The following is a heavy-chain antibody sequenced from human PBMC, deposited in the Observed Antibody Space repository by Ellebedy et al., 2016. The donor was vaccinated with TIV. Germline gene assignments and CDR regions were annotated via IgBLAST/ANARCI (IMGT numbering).Heavy chain of an antibody. D-gene: IGHD6-13*01. V-gene: IGHV3-9*01. CDR1: GFTFDDYA. CDR2: ISWNSGSI. J-gene: IGHJ6*03. Sequence: GGSLRLXXAASGFTFDDYAMHWVRQAPGKGLEWVSGISWNSGSIGYADSVKGRFTISRDNAKNSLYLQMNSLRAEDTALYYCAKDIVRGQQLDSSPRPYYMDVWGKGTTVTVSS. CDR3: AKDIVRGQQLDSSPRPYYMDV.